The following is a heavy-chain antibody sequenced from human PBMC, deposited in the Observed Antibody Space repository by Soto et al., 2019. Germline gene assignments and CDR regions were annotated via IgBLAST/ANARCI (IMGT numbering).Heavy chain of an antibody. CDR3: AKDRGLVLSFYFDY. CDR1: GFTFDDYA. Sequence: EVQLVESGGGLVQPGRSLRLSCAASGFTFDDYAMHWVRQAPGKGLEWVSGISWNSGSIGYADSVKGPFTISRDNAKNSLYLQMHSLRAEETALYYCAKDRGLVLSFYFDYWGQGTLVTVSS. V-gene: IGHV3-9*01. CDR2: ISWNSGSI. D-gene: IGHD6-19*01. J-gene: IGHJ4*02.